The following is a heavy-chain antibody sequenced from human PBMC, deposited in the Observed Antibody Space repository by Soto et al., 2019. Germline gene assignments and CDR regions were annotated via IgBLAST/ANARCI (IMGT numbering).Heavy chain of an antibody. CDR2: IYHSGST. Sequence: PSETLSLTCAVSSGSISSSNWWSWVRQPPGKGLEWIGEIYHSGSTNYNPSLKSRVTISVDKSKNQFSLKLSSVTAADTAVYYCARVASPTHLKYFDYWGQGTLVTVSS. J-gene: IGHJ4*02. D-gene: IGHD4-17*01. V-gene: IGHV4-4*02. CDR1: SGSISSSNW. CDR3: ARVASPTHLKYFDY.